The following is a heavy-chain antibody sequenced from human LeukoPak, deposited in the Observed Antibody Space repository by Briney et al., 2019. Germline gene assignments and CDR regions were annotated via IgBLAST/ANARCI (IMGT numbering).Heavy chain of an antibody. J-gene: IGHJ4*02. CDR2: IYYSGST. V-gene: IGHV4-59*01. CDR1: GGSISSYY. CDR3: ARVGPYYDILTGTPPAVYFDY. D-gene: IGHD3-9*01. Sequence: SETLSLTCTVSGGSISSYYWSWIRQPPGKGLEWIGYIYYSGSTNYNPSLKSRVTISVDTSKNQFSLKRSSVTAADTAVYYCARVGPYYDILTGTPPAVYFDYWGQGTLVTVSS.